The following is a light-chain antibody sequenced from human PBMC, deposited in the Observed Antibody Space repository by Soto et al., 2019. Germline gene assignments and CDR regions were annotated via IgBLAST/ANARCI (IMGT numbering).Light chain of an antibody. J-gene: IGKJ1*01. CDR3: QQYYSTPTWA. CDR2: ATS. Sequence: DIQMTQSPSSLSASVGDRVTITCRASQSISSSLNWYQQKPGKAPELLIYATSSLQSGVPSRFSGSGSGTEFTLTISSLRPEDFATYFCQQYYSTPTWAFGQGTTVDMK. V-gene: IGKV1-39*01. CDR1: QSISSS.